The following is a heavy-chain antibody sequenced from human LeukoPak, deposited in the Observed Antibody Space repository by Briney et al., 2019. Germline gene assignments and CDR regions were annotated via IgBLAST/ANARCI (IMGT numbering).Heavy chain of an antibody. CDR2: ISVSGTTI. D-gene: IGHD3-22*01. CDR3: ARGHYDGVDY. Sequence: GGSLRLSCAASGFTFSSYGMSWVRQAPGKGLEWLSHISVSGTTIHYADSVKGRFTISRDNAKNSLYLQMNSLRAEDTAVYYCARGHYDGVDYWGQGTLVTVSS. V-gene: IGHV3-48*01. J-gene: IGHJ4*02. CDR1: GFTFSSYG.